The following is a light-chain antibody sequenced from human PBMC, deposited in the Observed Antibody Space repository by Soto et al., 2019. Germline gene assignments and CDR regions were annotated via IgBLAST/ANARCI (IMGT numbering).Light chain of an antibody. V-gene: IGKV1-5*03. CDR1: QSLSSW. CDR2: KAS. Sequence: DTQMTQSPSTLSASVGDRVTITCRASQSLSSWLAWYQQKPGKAPKLLVYKASRLKTGVPPRFTGSESGTEFTLTISSLQPDDFATYYCQQYNTYPWTFGQGTKVEFK. CDR3: QQYNTYPWT. J-gene: IGKJ1*01.